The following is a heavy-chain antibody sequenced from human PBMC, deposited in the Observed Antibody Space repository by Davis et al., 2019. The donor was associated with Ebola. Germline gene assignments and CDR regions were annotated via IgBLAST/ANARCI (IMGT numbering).Heavy chain of an antibody. V-gene: IGHV1-69*06. D-gene: IGHD3-10*01. CDR1: GYTFTSYG. Sequence: SVKVSCKASGYTFTSYGISWVRQAPGQGLEWMGGIIPIFGTANYAQKFQGRVTITADKSTSTAYMELSSLRSEDTAVYYCARGALGFGEFYFDYWGQGTLVTVSS. CDR3: ARGALGFGEFYFDY. J-gene: IGHJ4*02. CDR2: IIPIFGTA.